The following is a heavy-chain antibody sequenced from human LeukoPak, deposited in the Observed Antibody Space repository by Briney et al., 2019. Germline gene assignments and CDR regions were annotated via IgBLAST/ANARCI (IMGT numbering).Heavy chain of an antibody. J-gene: IGHJ4*02. CDR1: GFNVDTNF. CDR3: ARDDSGDWYWGW. CDR2: IYSWGAT. D-gene: IGHD4-17*01. V-gene: IGHV3-53*01. Sequence: PGGTLRLSCAASGFNVDTNFMSWVRQAPGKGLEWVSVIYSWGATFYSHSVKGRFTISRDTSKSTLYLQMNSLRDEDTAVYYCARDDSGDWYWGWWGQGTLVTVSS.